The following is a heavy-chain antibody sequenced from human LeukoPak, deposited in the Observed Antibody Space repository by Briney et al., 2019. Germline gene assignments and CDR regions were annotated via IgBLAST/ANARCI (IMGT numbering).Heavy chain of an antibody. CDR1: GGSISSSSYY. CDR2: IYYSGST. D-gene: IGHD5-18*01. J-gene: IGHJ4*02. Sequence: IPSETLSLTCTVSGGSISSSSYYWGWIRQPPGKGLEWIGSIYYSGSTYYNPSLKSRVTISVDTSKNQFSLKLSSVTAADTAVYYCARVVDTAMAGGFDYWGQGTLVTVSS. CDR3: ARVVDTAMAGGFDY. V-gene: IGHV4-39*01.